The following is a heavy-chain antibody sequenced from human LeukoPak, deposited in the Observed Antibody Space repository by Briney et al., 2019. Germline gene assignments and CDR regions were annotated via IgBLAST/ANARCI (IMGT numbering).Heavy chain of an antibody. J-gene: IGHJ5*02. V-gene: IGHV1-2*02. Sequence: ASVKVSCKASGYTFTGYYMHWVRQAPGQGLEWMGWINPNSGGTNYAQKFQGRVTMTRDTSISTAYMELSRLRSDDTAVYYCARTPPIVVDTNWFDPWGQGTLVTVSS. CDR1: GYTFTGYY. CDR2: INPNSGGT. CDR3: ARTPPIVVDTNWFDP. D-gene: IGHD3-22*01.